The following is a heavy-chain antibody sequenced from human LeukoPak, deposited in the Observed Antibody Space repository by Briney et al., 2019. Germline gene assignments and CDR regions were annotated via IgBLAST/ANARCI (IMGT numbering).Heavy chain of an antibody. Sequence: GGSLRLSCAASGFTFSSYSMNWVRQAPGKGLEWVSSISSSSSYIYYADSVKDRFTISRDNAKNSLYLQMNSLRAEDTAVYYCARVFGQQLAFDPWGQGTLVTVSS. V-gene: IGHV3-21*01. CDR1: GFTFSSYS. J-gene: IGHJ5*02. CDR3: ARVFGQQLAFDP. CDR2: ISSSSSYI. D-gene: IGHD6-13*01.